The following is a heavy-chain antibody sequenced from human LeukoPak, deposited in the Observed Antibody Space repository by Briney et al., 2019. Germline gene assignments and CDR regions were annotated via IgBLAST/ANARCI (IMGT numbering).Heavy chain of an antibody. V-gene: IGHV4-31*03. J-gene: IGHJ4*02. Sequence: SQTLSLTCTVSGGSISSGGNFWTWIRQHPGNGLEWIGYIYNSGRTYYNPSLKSRVTISLDTSKNQFSLKLSSVTAADTAVYYCAREGGYVERTLDSWGQGTLVTVSP. D-gene: IGHD3-10*02. CDR1: GGSISSGGNF. CDR2: IYNSGRT. CDR3: AREGGYVERTLDS.